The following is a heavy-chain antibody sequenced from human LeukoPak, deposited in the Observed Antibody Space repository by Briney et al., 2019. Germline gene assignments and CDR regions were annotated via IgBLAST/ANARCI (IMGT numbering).Heavy chain of an antibody. D-gene: IGHD4-17*01. V-gene: IGHV3-30*18. CDR1: GFTFKNYD. CDR3: AKLVLGTTVITNANY. CDR2: ISYDGGNK. Sequence: GGSLRLSCAASGFTFKNYDMHWVRQAPGKGLEWVAVISYDGGNKYYADSVKGRFTISRDNSKNTLYLQMNSLRAEDTAVYYCAKLVLGTTVITNANYWGQGTLVTVSS. J-gene: IGHJ4*02.